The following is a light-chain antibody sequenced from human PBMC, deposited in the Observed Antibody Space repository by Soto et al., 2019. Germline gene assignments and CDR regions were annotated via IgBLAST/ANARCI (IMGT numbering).Light chain of an antibody. V-gene: IGLV2-23*02. CDR3: CSYAGSGLGV. J-gene: IGLJ2*01. Sequence: QSVLTQPASVTGSPGQSITISCTGASSDVGSYNLVSWYQQHPGKAPKLMIYEVNQRPSGVSNRFSGSKSGNTASLTISGLQAEDEADYYCCSYAGSGLGVFGGANKLTVL. CDR1: SSDVGSYNL. CDR2: EVN.